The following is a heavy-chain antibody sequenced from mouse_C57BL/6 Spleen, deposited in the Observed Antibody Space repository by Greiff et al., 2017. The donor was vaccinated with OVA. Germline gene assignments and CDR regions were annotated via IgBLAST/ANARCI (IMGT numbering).Heavy chain of an antibody. D-gene: IGHD3-2*02. CDR2: IDPEDGKT. CDR3: AQTTQATFAY. J-gene: IGHJ3*01. V-gene: IGHV14-2*01. CDR1: GFNIKDYY. Sequence: VQLQQSGAELVKPGASVKLSCTASGFNIKDYYMHWVKQRTEQGLEWIGRIDPEDGKTKYAPKFQGKATITTDTSSNTAYLQLSSLTSEDTAVYYCAQTTQATFAYWGQGTLVTVSA.